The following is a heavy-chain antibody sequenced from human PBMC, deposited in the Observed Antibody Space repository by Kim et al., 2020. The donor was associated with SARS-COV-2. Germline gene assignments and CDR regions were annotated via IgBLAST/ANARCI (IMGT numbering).Heavy chain of an antibody. D-gene: IGHD5-12*01. J-gene: IGHJ6*02. CDR1: GFTVSSNY. CDR3: ARDGYNEYYGMDV. V-gene: IGHV3-53*01. CDR2: IYSAGST. Sequence: GGSLRLSCAASGFTVSSNYMSWVRQAPGKGLEWVSVIYSAGSTYYADSVKGRFTISRDNSKNTLYLQINSLRAKDTAVYYCARDGYNEYYGMDVWVQGTTVTVSS.